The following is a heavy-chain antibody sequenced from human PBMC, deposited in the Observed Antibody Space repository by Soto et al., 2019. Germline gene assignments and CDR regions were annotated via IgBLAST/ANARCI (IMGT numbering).Heavy chain of an antibody. Sequence: QVQLVESGGGVVQPGRSLRLSCAASGFNFRNYDVHWVRQAPGKGLEWVAMISHDGGDEYFADSVKGRFTISRDNSKNTLDLQMNSLTTNDTAVYYCARVFNDRWFGEVSHLARWSRGTLVIVSS. CDR2: ISHDGGDE. V-gene: IGHV3-30*03. D-gene: IGHD3-10*01. J-gene: IGHJ4*01. CDR1: GFNFRNYD. CDR3: ARVFNDRWFGEVSHLAR.